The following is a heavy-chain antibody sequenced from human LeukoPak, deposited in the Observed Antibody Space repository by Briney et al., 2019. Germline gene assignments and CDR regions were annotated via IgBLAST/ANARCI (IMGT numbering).Heavy chain of an antibody. CDR2: TYYRSKWYN. CDR3: GRARVSWGYGMDV. Sequence: SQTLSLTCDISGDSVSNNTAPWNWVRQSASRGLEWLGRTYYRSKWYNDYSLSVKSRITIGQDTSKNHFTLQLNSVTPEDTAIYYCGRARVSWGYGMDVWGQGTAVTVSS. J-gene: IGHJ6*02. D-gene: IGHD3-16*01. V-gene: IGHV6-1*01. CDR1: GDSVSNNTAP.